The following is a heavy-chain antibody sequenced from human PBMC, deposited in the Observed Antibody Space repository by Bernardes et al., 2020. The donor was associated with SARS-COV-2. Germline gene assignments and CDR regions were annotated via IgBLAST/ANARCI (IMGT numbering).Heavy chain of an antibody. Sequence: GGSLRLSCAASGFTLSTYSMNWVRQAPGKGLEWVSSITSSSSYMYYADSVKGRLTISRDNAENSLYLQMNSLRAEDTAVYYCARASCSSTACYSTYGMDVWGQGTTVTGSS. J-gene: IGHJ6*02. V-gene: IGHV3-21*01. CDR3: ARASCSSTACYSTYGMDV. CDR1: GFTLSTYS. CDR2: ITSSSSYM. D-gene: IGHD2-2*01.